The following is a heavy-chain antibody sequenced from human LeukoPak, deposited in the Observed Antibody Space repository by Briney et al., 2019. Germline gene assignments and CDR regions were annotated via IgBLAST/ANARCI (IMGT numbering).Heavy chain of an antibody. D-gene: IGHD3-10*01. J-gene: IGHJ3*02. CDR3: ARAPPLGEYAFDI. Sequence: ASVKVSCKASGYTFTSYGINWVRQATGQGLEWMGWMNPNSGNTGYAQKFQGRVTMTRNTSISTAYMELSSLRSEDTAVYYCARAPPLGEYAFDIWGQGTMVTVSS. V-gene: IGHV1-8*02. CDR2: MNPNSGNT. CDR1: GYTFTSYG.